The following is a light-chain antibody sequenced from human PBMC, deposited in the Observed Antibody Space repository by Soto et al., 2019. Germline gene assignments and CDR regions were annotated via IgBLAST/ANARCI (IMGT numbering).Light chain of an antibody. J-gene: IGKJ1*01. CDR1: QSVSSIY. CDR2: DAS. CDR3: QQYGSSHRT. V-gene: IGKV3-20*01. Sequence: EIVLTQPPDTLSLSPGERETHSRWPSQSVSSIYLAWYQQKPGQAPRLIIQDASIRATGIPDRFSGSGSETDFTLIISRLEPEDFAVYYCQQYGSSHRTFGQGTKVDI.